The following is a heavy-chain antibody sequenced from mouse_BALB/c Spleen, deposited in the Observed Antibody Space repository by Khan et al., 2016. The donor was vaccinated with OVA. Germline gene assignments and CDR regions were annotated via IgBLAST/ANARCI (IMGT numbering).Heavy chain of an antibody. CDR3: ARLAYYYDSGGFAY. Sequence: EVQLVESGGDLVKPGGSLKLSCAASGFTFSTYGMSWVRQTPDKRLEWVATVSSGGSYTYYPDSVKGRFTISRDHAKNTLYLQMSSLKSEDTAMFYCARLAYYYDSGGFAYWGQGTLVTVSA. D-gene: IGHD1-1*01. CDR2: VSSGGSYT. V-gene: IGHV5-6*01. J-gene: IGHJ3*01. CDR1: GFTFSTYG.